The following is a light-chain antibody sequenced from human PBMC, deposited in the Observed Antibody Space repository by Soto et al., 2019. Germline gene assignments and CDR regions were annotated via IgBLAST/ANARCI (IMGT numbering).Light chain of an antibody. J-gene: IGKJ5*01. CDR1: QSISSY. V-gene: IGKV1-39*01. CDR3: QQSYTMPVT. CDR2: AAS. Sequence: DIKMTQSPSSLSASVVDRVSSTCRASQSISSYLNWYQQKPGKAPERLIDAASTLQSGVPSRFSGSGSGTDFTLAISSLQPEDFATYYCQQSYTMPVTFGQGTRLEIK.